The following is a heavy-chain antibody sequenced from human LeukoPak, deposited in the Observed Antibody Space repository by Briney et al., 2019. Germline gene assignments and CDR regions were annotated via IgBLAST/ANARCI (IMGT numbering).Heavy chain of an antibody. Sequence: GASVKVSCKASGYTFTSYGISWVRQAPGQGLECMGWISAYNGNTNFAQKFQDRVTMTTDTSTNIVYMELRSLRSDGTAVYYCARDPGYCSGGSCYAGWYFDLWGRGTLVTVSS. V-gene: IGHV1-18*01. CDR1: GYTFTSYG. CDR3: ARDPGYCSGGSCYAGWYFDL. J-gene: IGHJ2*01. CDR2: ISAYNGNT. D-gene: IGHD2-15*01.